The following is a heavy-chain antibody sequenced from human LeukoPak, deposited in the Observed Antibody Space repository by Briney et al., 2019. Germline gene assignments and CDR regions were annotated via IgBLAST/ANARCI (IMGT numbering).Heavy chain of an antibody. J-gene: IGHJ4*02. CDR1: GFTFSTSW. CDR2: INRDGSVN. V-gene: IGHV3-7*01. Sequence: GGSLRLSCAASGFTFSTSWMSWVRQAPGKGLEWVANINRDGSVNQYVGSVKGRFTISRDNANNSLYLQMNSLRAEDTVVYYCASGDVFNYWGEGTLVPVSS. CDR3: ASGDVFNY. D-gene: IGHD4-17*01.